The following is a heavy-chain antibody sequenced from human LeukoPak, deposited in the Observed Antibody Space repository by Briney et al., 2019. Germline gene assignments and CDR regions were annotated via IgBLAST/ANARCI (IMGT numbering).Heavy chain of an antibody. D-gene: IGHD3-10*01. J-gene: IGHJ4*02. V-gene: IGHV3-30*18. Sequence: GGSLRLSCAASGFTFSSYGMHWVRQAPGKGLEWVAVISYDGSNKYYADSVKGRFTISRDNSKNTLYLQMNSLRAEDTAVYYCAKDSTPMFRGVTRFGYFDYWGQGTLVTVSS. CDR3: AKDSTPMFRGVTRFGYFDY. CDR2: ISYDGSNK. CDR1: GFTFSSYG.